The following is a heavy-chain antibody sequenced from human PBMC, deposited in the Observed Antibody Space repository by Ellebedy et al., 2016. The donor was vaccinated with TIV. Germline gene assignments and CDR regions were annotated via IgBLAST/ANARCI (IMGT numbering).Heavy chain of an antibody. CDR2: ITGFGYST. J-gene: IGHJ4*02. Sequence: GESLKISCAASGFTFRDFAMNWVRQAPGKGLEWVSGITGFGYSTNYAESVKGRFTISRDNSNGTLFLQMNSLRAEDAAVYSCARLRGGGRATANDYWGQGTLVAVSS. CDR3: ARLRGGGRATANDY. D-gene: IGHD6-13*01. V-gene: IGHV3-23*01. CDR1: GFTFRDFA.